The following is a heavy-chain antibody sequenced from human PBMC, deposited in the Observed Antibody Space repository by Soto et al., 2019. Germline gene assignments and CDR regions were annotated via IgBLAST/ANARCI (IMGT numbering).Heavy chain of an antibody. Sequence: PGGSLRLSCAASGFTFSSYWMSWVRQAPGKGLEWVANIKQDGSEKYYVDSVKGRFTISRDNAKSTLYLQMNSLRAEDTAVYYCASPTVPYYYYGMDVWGQGTTVTVSS. CDR3: ASPTVPYYYYGMDV. V-gene: IGHV3-7*01. D-gene: IGHD4-17*01. CDR1: GFTFSSYW. CDR2: IKQDGSEK. J-gene: IGHJ6*02.